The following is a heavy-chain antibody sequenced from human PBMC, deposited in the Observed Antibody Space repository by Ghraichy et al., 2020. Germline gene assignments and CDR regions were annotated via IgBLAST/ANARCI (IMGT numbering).Heavy chain of an antibody. CDR1: GYTFTGYY. J-gene: IGHJ6*03. V-gene: IGHV1-2*02. CDR3: ARVFAPGSLSPHDYYYYYMDV. D-gene: IGHD3-10*01. CDR2: MNPYIGGT. Sequence: ASVKVSYKASGYTFTGYYIHWVRQAPGQGLEWMGWMNPYIGGTKFAQKFQGRVAMTRDTSISTAYMELSRLSSDDTAVYYCARVFAPGSLSPHDYYYYYMDVWGKGTTVTVSS.